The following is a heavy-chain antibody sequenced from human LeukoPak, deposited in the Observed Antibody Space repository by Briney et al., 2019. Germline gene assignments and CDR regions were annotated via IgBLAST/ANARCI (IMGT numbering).Heavy chain of an antibody. J-gene: IGHJ3*02. D-gene: IGHD1-26*01. CDR3: ARDRGSYFSDAFDI. CDR2: INPNSGGT. V-gene: IGHV1-2*02. Sequence: ASVKVSCKASGYPFTGYYMHWVRQAPGQGLEWMGWINPNSGGTNYAQKFQGRVTMTRDTSISTAYMELSRLRSDDTAVYYCARDRGSYFSDAFDIWGQGTMVTVSS. CDR1: GYPFTGYY.